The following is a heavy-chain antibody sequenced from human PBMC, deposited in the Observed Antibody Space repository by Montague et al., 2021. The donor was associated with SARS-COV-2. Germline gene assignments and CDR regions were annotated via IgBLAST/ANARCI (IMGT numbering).Heavy chain of an antibody. CDR3: ARHALGYFDWLNEGYFDY. V-gene: IGHV4-30-4*08. CDR2: IYYSGST. Sequence: TLSLTCTVSGASISTGPFYWSWIRQYPGKGLEWIGYIYYSGSTYYNPSLKSRVTISIDTSKNQFSLKLSSVTAADTAVYYCARHALGYFDWLNEGYFDYWGQGTLVTVSS. D-gene: IGHD3-9*01. J-gene: IGHJ4*02. CDR1: GASISTGPFY.